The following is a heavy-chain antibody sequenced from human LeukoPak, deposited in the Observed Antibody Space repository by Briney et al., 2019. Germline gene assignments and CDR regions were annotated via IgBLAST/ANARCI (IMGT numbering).Heavy chain of an antibody. CDR2: IYYSGST. J-gene: IGHJ4*02. V-gene: IGHV4-31*11. CDR3: ARQYSSSSSVDY. D-gene: IGHD6-13*01. CDR1: GGPISSGGYF. Sequence: PSQTLSLTCAVSGGPISSGGYFWSWIRQPPGKGLEWIGYIYYSGSTYYDPSLKSRVTISVDTSKNQFSLKLSSVTAADTAVYYCARQYSSSSSVDYWGQGTLVTVSS.